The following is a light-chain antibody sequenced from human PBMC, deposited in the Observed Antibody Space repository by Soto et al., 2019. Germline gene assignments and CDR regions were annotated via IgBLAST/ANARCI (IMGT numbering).Light chain of an antibody. CDR1: QDISTY. CDR2: DAS. CDR3: EQYENLPWT. Sequence: DIQMTQSPPSLSASVGDRVTITCQARQDISTYLNWYQQKPGKAPKLLLYDASNLETGGPSRFSGSGSGTDFTFTINSLKPEEIAIYHCEQYENLPWTFGQGTKVAIK. V-gene: IGKV1-33*01. J-gene: IGKJ1*01.